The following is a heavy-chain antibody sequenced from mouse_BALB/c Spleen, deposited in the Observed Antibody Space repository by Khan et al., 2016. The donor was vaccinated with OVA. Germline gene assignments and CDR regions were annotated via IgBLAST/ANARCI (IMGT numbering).Heavy chain of an antibody. CDR2: ISYSGST. CDR3: ARGNYYGYYFDY. Sequence: VQLKQSGPGLVKPSQSLSLTCTVTGYSITSNYAWNWIRQFPGNKLEWMGYISYSGSTTYNPSLKSRISITRDTSKNQFFLKLKSVTTEDTSTYYCARGNYYGYYFDYWGHGTSLPVSS. D-gene: IGHD1-1*01. J-gene: IGHJ2*02. V-gene: IGHV3-2*02. CDR1: GYSITSNYA.